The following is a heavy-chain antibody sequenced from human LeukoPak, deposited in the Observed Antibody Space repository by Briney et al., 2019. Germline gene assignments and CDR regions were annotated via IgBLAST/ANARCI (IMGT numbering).Heavy chain of an antibody. CDR2: ISGSSSNT. V-gene: IGHV3-23*01. CDR1: GFTLSTYA. CDR3: AKLIAAAGDY. J-gene: IGHJ4*02. D-gene: IGHD6-13*01. Sequence: GGSLRLSCAASGFTLSTYAMSWVRQAPGKGLEWVSAISGSSSNTYYADSVKGQFTISRDNSQNTLYLQMNSLRAEDTAVYYCAKLIAAAGDYWGQGTLVTVSS.